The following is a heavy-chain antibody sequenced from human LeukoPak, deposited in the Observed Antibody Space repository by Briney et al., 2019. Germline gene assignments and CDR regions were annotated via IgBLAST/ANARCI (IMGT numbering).Heavy chain of an antibody. V-gene: IGHV3-21*01. CDR3: ARDALDFRSTSCYVDY. Sequence: GGSLRLSCAASGFTFSSYSMNWVRQAPGKGLEWVSSISSSSSYIYYADSVKGRFTISRGNAKNSLYLQMNSLRAEDTAVYYCARDALDFRSTSCYVDYWGQGTLVTVSS. D-gene: IGHD2-2*01. CDR2: ISSSSSYI. CDR1: GFTFSSYS. J-gene: IGHJ4*02.